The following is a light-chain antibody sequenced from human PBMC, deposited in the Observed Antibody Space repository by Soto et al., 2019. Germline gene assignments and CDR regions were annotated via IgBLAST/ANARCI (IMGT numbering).Light chain of an antibody. CDR2: GNS. V-gene: IGLV1-40*01. J-gene: IGLJ2*01. CDR1: SSNIGAGYD. CDR3: QSYDSSLSAHVV. Sequence: QLVLTQPPSVSGAPGQRVTISCTGSSSNIGAGYDVHWYQQFPGTAPKLLIYGNSNRPSGVPDRFSGSKSGTSASLAITGLQADDEADYHCQSYDSSLSAHVVFGGGTKLTVL.